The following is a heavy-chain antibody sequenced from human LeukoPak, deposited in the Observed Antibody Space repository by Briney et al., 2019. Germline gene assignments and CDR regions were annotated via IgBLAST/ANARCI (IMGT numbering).Heavy chain of an antibody. D-gene: IGHD2-2*01. Sequence: GGSLRLSCAASGFIFNTYGMHWVRQAPGKGLEWVAFIRYDGSNKYYADSVKGRFTISRDNSKNTLYLQMNSLRAEDTAVYYCAKDWAIAGSYYCMDVWGKGTTVTISS. CDR3: AKDWAIAGSYYCMDV. V-gene: IGHV3-30*02. CDR1: GFIFNTYG. CDR2: IRYDGSNK. J-gene: IGHJ6*03.